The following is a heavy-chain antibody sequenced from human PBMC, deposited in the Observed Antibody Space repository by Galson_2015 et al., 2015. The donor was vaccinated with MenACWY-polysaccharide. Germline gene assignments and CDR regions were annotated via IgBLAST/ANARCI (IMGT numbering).Heavy chain of an antibody. D-gene: IGHD2-8*02. J-gene: IGHJ4*02. V-gene: IGHV1-69*02. CDR3: ARVSCTGGTCYFDY. Sequence: QKFQGRVTVSADRSTSTAYMELTSLRSDDTGVYYCARVSCTGGTCYFDYWGQGTHVTVSS.